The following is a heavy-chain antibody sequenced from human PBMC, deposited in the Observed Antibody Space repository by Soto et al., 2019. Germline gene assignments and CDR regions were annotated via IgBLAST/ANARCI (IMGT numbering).Heavy chain of an antibody. D-gene: IGHD4-4*01. Sequence: GGSLRLSCAASGFTFSSYAMHWVRQAPGKGLEWVAVISYDGSNKYYADSVKGRFTISRDNSKNTLYLQMNSLRAEGTAVYYCARGYSLDYWGQGTLVTVSS. V-gene: IGHV3-30-3*01. CDR1: GFTFSSYA. CDR3: ARGYSLDY. J-gene: IGHJ4*02. CDR2: ISYDGSNK.